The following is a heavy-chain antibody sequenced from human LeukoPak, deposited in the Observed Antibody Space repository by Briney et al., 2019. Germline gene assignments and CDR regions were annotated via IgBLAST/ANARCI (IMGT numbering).Heavy chain of an antibody. CDR1: GGSISSSSYY. CDR2: INHSGST. Sequence: SSETLSLTCTVSGGSISSSSYYWGWIRQPPGKGLEWIGEINHSGSTNYNPSLKSRVTISVDTSKNQFSLKLSSVTAADTAVYYCASCRHSSGWYIDYWGQGTLVTVSS. CDR3: ASCRHSSGWYIDY. J-gene: IGHJ4*02. D-gene: IGHD6-19*01. V-gene: IGHV4-39*07.